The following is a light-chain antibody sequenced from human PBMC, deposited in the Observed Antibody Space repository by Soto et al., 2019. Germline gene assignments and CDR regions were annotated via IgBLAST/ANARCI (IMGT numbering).Light chain of an antibody. J-gene: IGKJ4*01. CDR2: DTA. CDR3: QQRSDWPLT. Sequence: EIVLTQSPATLSLSPGERATLSCRSSQSLGDYLAWFQQKHGQAPSLLIYDTANRASGIPDRFSGSGSGTDFTLTISSLDPEDFAVYYCQQRSDWPLTFGGGTKVEFK. CDR1: QSLGDY. V-gene: IGKV3-11*01.